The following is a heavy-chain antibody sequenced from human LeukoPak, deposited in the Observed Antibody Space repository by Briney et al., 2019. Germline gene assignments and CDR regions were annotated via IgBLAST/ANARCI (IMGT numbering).Heavy chain of an antibody. Sequence: SVKVSCKASGYTFTSYAKNWVRQAPGQGLEWMGRIIPILGIANYAQKFQGRVTITADKSTSTAYMELSSLRSEDTAVYYCASPRGGGSYAFDYWGQGTLVTVSS. CDR2: IIPILGIA. J-gene: IGHJ4*02. D-gene: IGHD1-26*01. CDR3: ASPRGGGSYAFDY. V-gene: IGHV1-69*04. CDR1: GYTFTSYA.